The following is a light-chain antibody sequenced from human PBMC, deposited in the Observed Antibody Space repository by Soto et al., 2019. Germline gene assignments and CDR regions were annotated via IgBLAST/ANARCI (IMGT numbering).Light chain of an antibody. CDR2: ANK. CDR1: SSNIGAGYD. J-gene: IGLJ1*01. CDR3: QSYDSSPSGYV. V-gene: IGLV1-40*01. Sequence: PGQRVTISCTGSSSNIGAGYDVHWYQQLPGAAPKLLIYANKNRPAGVPDRFSASKSGTSASLAITGLQAEDEADYYCQSYDSSPSGYVFGTGTKVTVL.